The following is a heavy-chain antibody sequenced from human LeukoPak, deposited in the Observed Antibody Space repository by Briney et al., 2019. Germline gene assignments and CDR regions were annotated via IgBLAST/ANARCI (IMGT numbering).Heavy chain of an antibody. CDR3: AGGSGSYPEY. Sequence: GGSLRLSCAASGFTFSSNWMHWVRQAPGKGLVWVSRIKSDGSITNYADSVKGRFTISRDNAKNTLYLQMNSLRAEDTAVYYCAGGSGSYPEYWGQGTLVTLSS. J-gene: IGHJ4*02. V-gene: IGHV3-74*01. D-gene: IGHD3-10*01. CDR1: GFTFSSNW. CDR2: IKSDGSIT.